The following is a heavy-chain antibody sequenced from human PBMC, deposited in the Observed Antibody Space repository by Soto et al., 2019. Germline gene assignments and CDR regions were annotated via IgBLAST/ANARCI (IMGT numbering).Heavy chain of an antibody. CDR2: MNPNSGNT. J-gene: IGHJ5*02. CDR1: GYTFTSYD. V-gene: IGHV1-8*01. Sequence: QVQLVQSGAEVKKSGASVKVSCKASGYTFTSYDIYWVRQATGQGLEWMGWMNPNSGNTGYAQKFQGRVTMTRNTSISTAYIELSSLRYEDTAVYYCARERSAAGTGWFDPWGQGTLVTVSS. D-gene: IGHD6-13*01. CDR3: ARERSAAGTGWFDP.